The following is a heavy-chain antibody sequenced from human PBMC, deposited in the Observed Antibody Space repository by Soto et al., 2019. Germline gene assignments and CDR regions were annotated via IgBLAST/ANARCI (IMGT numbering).Heavy chain of an antibody. CDR1: GFTFSSYA. CDR2: ISGSGGST. J-gene: IGHJ5*02. D-gene: IGHD3-3*01. V-gene: IGHV3-23*01. CDR3: AKRCGRDELRFLEWLLGENWFDP. Sequence: GGSLRLFCAASGFTFSSYAMSWVRQAPGKGLEWVSAISGSGGSTYYADSVKGRFTISRDNSKNTLYLQMNSLRAEDTAVYYCAKRCGRDELRFLEWLLGENWFDPWGQGTLVTVSS.